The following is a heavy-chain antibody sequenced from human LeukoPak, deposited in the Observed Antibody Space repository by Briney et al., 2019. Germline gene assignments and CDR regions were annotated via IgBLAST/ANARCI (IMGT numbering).Heavy chain of an antibody. D-gene: IGHD6-19*01. J-gene: IGHJ4*02. CDR1: VDSISGYY. Sequence: PSETLSLTCTVSVDSISGYYWSWIRQPPGKGLEWIGYIYSSGSTTYNSSLKSRVTISVDTSKNQFSLKLSSVTAADTAVYYCARRAVAENYFDYWGQGTLVTVSS. V-gene: IGHV4-4*09. CDR2: IYSSGST. CDR3: ARRAVAENYFDY.